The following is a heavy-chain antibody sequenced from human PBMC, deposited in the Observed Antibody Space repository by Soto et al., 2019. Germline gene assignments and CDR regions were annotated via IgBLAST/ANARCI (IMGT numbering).Heavy chain of an antibody. V-gene: IGHV3-23*01. CDR3: AKKTVMVRGVIILLYFDY. Sequence: GGSLRLSCAASGFTFSSYAMSWVRQAPGKGLEWVSAISGSGGSTYYADSVKGRFTISRDNSKNTLYLQMNSPRAEDTAVYYWAKKTVMVRGVIILLYFDYWGQGTLVTVSS. J-gene: IGHJ4*02. CDR1: GFTFSSYA. D-gene: IGHD3-10*01. CDR2: ISGSGGST.